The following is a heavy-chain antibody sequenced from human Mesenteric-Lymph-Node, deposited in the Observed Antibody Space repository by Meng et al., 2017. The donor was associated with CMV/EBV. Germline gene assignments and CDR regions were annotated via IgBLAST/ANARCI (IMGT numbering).Heavy chain of an antibody. V-gene: IGHV1-2*02. Sequence: ASVKVSCKASGYTFTAHYIHWVRQAPGQGLEWMGWINPHSAGTKYAQKFQGRVTMTRDTSISTAYMELSRLRSDDTAVYYCARDYDYVWGSYPQPWGQGTLVTVSS. J-gene: IGHJ5*02. D-gene: IGHD3-16*02. CDR2: INPHSAGT. CDR1: GYTFTAHY. CDR3: ARDYDYVWGSYPQP.